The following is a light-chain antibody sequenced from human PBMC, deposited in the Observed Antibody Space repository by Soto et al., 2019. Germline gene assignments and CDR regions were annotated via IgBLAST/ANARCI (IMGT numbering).Light chain of an antibody. CDR3: QQANNFPLT. CDR1: QAISSW. Sequence: DIQMTQSPSSVSASVGDRVTITCRASQAISSWLAWYQQKPGKAPNLLIYAASSLQSGVPSRFSGSGSGTDFTLTISSLQPEDFATYYCQQANNFPLTFGGGTKVEIK. CDR2: AAS. V-gene: IGKV1D-12*01. J-gene: IGKJ4*01.